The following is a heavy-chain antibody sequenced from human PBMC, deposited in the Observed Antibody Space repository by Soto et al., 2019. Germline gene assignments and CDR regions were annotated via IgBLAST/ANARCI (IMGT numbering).Heavy chain of an antibody. CDR3: ARQNILPLIDY. J-gene: IGHJ4*02. Sequence: QLQLQESGPGLVKPSETLSLTCTVSGGSISSSSYYWGWIRQPPGKGLEWIGSIYYSGSTYYNPSLKSRVTISVDTSKNQFSLKLSSVTAADTAVYYCARQNILPLIDYWGQGTLVTVSS. CDR1: GGSISSSSYY. V-gene: IGHV4-39*01. CDR2: IYYSGST.